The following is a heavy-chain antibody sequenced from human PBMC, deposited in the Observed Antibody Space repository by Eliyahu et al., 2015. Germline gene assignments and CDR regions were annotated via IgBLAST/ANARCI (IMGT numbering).Heavy chain of an antibody. Sequence: HEQLVVSGVGLLQPGGSLRLSCASSGFDFSAYYMSWIRXTPGXXLEWISYISSNGDIIYYAXSVKGRFSISRDNTRNSLFLQMNRLRAEDTAVYYCARERDRGYVWGTYRAPKLDPFDLWGQGTVVTVAS. V-gene: IGHV3-11*01. CDR2: ISSNGDII. CDR1: GFDFSAYY. CDR3: ARERDRGYVWGTYRAPKLDPFDL. J-gene: IGHJ3*01. D-gene: IGHD3-16*02.